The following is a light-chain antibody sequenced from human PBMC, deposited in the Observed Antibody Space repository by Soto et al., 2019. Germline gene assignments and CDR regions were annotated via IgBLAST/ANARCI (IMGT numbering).Light chain of an antibody. CDR2: GTS. V-gene: IGKV3-20*01. CDR1: QSVSSTY. J-gene: IGKJ5*01. CDR3: QQYGSPPIT. Sequence: VLTLSLAALSLNPGERATLSCRASQSVSSTYLAWYQQQPGQAPRLLMSGTSNRATGTPDRFSGSGSGTDFTLTISRLEPEDFAVYYCQQYGSPPITFGQGTRLEIK.